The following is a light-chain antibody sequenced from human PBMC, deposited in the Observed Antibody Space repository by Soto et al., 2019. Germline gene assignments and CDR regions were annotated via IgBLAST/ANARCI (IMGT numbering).Light chain of an antibody. CDR2: KAS. V-gene: IGKV1-5*03. J-gene: IGKJ2*01. CDR1: QSVSTR. Sequence: DIELTQSPCTLSSSVGDRATLTCRASQSVSTRLAWYHQKPGKAPKVLVHKASSLETGATSRFSGTGSETEVTLSIISLQPDDFATYYCQQHKDYSQYTFGEGTKLEIK. CDR3: QQHKDYSQYT.